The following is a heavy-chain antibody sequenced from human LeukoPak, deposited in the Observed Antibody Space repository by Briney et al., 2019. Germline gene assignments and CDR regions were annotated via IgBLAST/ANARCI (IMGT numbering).Heavy chain of an antibody. CDR3: AREGKGDAFDI. J-gene: IGHJ3*02. Sequence: GGSLTLSCAASGFTFSSYEMNWVRQAPGKGLEWVSYISSSGSTIYYADSVKGRFTISRDNAKNSLYLQMNSLRAEDTAVYYCAREGKGDAFDIWGQGTMVTVSS. V-gene: IGHV3-48*03. CDR1: GFTFSSYE. CDR2: ISSSGSTI.